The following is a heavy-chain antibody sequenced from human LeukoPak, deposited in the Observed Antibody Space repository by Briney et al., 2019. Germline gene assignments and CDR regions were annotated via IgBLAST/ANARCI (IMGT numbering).Heavy chain of an antibody. CDR2: ISYDGTNK. CDR3: ARDDRNGLDP. D-gene: IGHD1-14*01. V-gene: IGHV3-30-3*01. Sequence: GGSLRLCCAASGFTFSRYTMHWVRQAPGKGLEWVAVISYDGTNKYYADSVKGRFTISRDDSKNTLYLQMNSLRDGDTAVYYCARDDRNGLDPWGQGTLVSVSS. J-gene: IGHJ5*02. CDR1: GFTFSRYT.